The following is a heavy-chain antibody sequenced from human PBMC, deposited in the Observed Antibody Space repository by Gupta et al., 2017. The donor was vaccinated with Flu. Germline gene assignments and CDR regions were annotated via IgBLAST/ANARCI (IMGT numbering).Heavy chain of an antibody. J-gene: IGHJ3*02. CDR3: ARTGATDCSSTSCYSFDI. CDR2: INHSGST. CDR1: GGSFSGYY. V-gene: IGHV4-34*01. Sequence: QVQLQQWGAGLLKPSETLSLTCAVYGGSFSGYYWSWIRPPPGKGLEWIGEINHSGSTNYNPSLKSRVTISVDTSKNQFSLKLSSVTAADTAVYYCARTGATDCSSTSCYSFDIWGQGTMVTVSS. D-gene: IGHD2-2*01.